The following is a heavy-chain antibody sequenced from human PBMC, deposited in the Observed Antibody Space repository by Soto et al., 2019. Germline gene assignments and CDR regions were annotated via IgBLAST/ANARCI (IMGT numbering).Heavy chain of an antibody. CDR1: GFTFSSYA. J-gene: IGHJ4*02. V-gene: IGHV3-30-3*01. CDR3: AREERYDFWSGPTHGRYFDY. CDR2: ISYDGSNK. D-gene: IGHD3-3*01. Sequence: PGGSLRLSCAASGFTFSSYAMHWVRQAPGKGLEWVAVISYDGSNKYYADSVKGRFTISRDNSKNTLYLQMNSLRAEDTAVYYCAREERYDFWSGPTHGRYFDYWGQGTLVTVSS.